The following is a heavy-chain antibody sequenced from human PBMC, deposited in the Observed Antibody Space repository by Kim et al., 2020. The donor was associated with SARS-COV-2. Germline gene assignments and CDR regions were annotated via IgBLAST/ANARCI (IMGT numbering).Heavy chain of an antibody. CDR2: IRSKAYGGTT. D-gene: IGHD4-4*01. Sequence: GGSLRLSCTASGFTFGDYAMSWVRQAPGKGLEWVGFIRSKAYGGTTEYAASVKGRFTISRDDSKSIAYLQMNSLKTEDTAVYYCTRDKVRYSNYLDHYWYFDLWAVAPWSLSPQ. J-gene: IGHJ2*01. CDR1: GFTFGDYA. V-gene: IGHV3-49*04. CDR3: TRDKVRYSNYLDHYWYFDL.